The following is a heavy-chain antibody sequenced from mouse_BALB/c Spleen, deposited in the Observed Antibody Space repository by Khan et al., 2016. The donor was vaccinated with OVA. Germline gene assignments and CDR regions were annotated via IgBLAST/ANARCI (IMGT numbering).Heavy chain of an antibody. CDR2: SRNKANDYTT. D-gene: IGHD1-1*01. Sequence: EVQLVESGGGLVQPGGSLRLSCATSGFTFSDFYMEWVRQPPGKRLEWIAASRNKANDYTTEYSASVKGRFIVSRDTSQSILYIQMNALRAEDTAIYYSARDYYGSSYWYFDVWGAGTTVTVSS. CDR1: GFTFSDFY. J-gene: IGHJ1*01. CDR3: ARDYYGSSYWYFDV. V-gene: IGHV7-1*02.